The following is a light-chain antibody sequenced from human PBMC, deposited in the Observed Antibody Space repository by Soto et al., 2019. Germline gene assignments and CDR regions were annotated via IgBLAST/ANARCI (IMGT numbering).Light chain of an antibody. CDR2: GAS. CDR1: QSVSSN. Sequence: IMTQYPATLSLSPGERAPPSCRASQSVSSNLAWYQQKPGQAPRLLIYGASTRATGIPARFTGSGSGTEFTLTISSLQSEDFAVYYCQQYYNWPRTFGQGTKVDI. V-gene: IGKV3-15*01. CDR3: QQYYNWPRT. J-gene: IGKJ1*01.